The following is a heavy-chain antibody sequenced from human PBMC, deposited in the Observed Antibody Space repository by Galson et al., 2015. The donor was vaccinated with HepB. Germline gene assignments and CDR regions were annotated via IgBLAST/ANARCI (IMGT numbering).Heavy chain of an antibody. CDR1: GGSFSGYY. Sequence: ETLSLTCAVYGGSFSGYYWTWIRQPPGKGLEWIGEINHSGSTNYNPSLKSRVTISVDTSKNHFSLKLSSVTAADTAVYYCARATPRYSSHDYWGQGTLVTVSS. CDR2: INHSGST. J-gene: IGHJ4*02. V-gene: IGHV4-34*01. D-gene: IGHD6-13*01. CDR3: ARATPRYSSHDY.